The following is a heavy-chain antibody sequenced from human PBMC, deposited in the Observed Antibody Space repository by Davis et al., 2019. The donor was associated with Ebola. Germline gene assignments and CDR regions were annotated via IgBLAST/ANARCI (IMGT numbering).Heavy chain of an antibody. J-gene: IGHJ4*02. V-gene: IGHV3-48*03. D-gene: IGHD3-16*02. CDR1: AFTFSSYE. CDR2: ISSSGSTI. CDR3: ARGDRDDYVWGSYRRYFDY. Sequence: PGGSLRLSCAASAFTFSSYEMNWVRQAPGQGLDWISYISSSGSTIYYADSVKGRFTISRDNAKNSLYLQMNSLRAEDTAVYYCARGDRDDYVWGSYRRYFDYWGQGTLVTVSS.